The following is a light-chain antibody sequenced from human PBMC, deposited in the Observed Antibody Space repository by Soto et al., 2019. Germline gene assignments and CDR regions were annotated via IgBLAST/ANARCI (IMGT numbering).Light chain of an antibody. Sequence: QSALTQPPSASGSPGQSVTISCTGTSSDVGGYNFVSWYQHHTGKAPKRMISEVNKRPSGVPDRFSGSKSGNTASLTVSGLQAEDEDDYHCSSYAGSNNLVFGGGTKLTVL. CDR3: SSYAGSNNLV. V-gene: IGLV2-8*01. J-gene: IGLJ2*01. CDR2: EVN. CDR1: SSDVGGYNF.